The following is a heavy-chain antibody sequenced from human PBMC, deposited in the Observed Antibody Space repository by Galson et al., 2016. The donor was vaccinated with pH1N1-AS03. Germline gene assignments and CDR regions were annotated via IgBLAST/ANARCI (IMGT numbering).Heavy chain of an antibody. J-gene: IGHJ4*02. CDR2: ISISSTYM. CDR3: ARDIGLVALYS. CDR1: GFTFSSYS. V-gene: IGHV3-21*01. Sequence: SLRLSCAASGFTFSSYSMNWVRQAPGQGLQWVSSISISSTYMYYADAVQGRFTISRDDARNSLYLQMNSLRAEDTAVYYCARDIGLVALYSWGQGSLVTVSS. D-gene: IGHD5-12*01.